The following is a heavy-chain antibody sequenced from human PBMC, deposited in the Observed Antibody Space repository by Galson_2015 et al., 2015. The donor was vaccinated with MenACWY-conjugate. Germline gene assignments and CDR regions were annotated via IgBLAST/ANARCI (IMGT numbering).Heavy chain of an antibody. Sequence: SETLSLTCAVSGGSISSSNWWSWVRQPPGKGLEWIGEIYHSGSTNYNPSLKSRVSISVDKSKNQFSLKLSSVTAADTAVYYCARRGPGSDFWSGYYSFDYWGQGTLVTVSS. V-gene: IGHV4-4*02. J-gene: IGHJ4*02. D-gene: IGHD3-3*01. CDR1: GGSISSSNW. CDR3: ARRGPGSDFWSGYYSFDY. CDR2: IYHSGST.